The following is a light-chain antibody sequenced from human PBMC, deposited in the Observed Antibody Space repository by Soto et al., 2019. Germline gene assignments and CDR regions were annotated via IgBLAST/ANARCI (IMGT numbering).Light chain of an antibody. CDR3: QQRSNWL. J-gene: IGKJ3*01. Sequence: LVLTQSPATLSLSPWERATLSCRASQDVSRYLAWYQQKPGRAPRLLIYDTSNRATGIPARFSGSGSGTDFTLTISSLEPEDFAVYYCQQRSNWLFGPGTKVDIK. V-gene: IGKV3-11*01. CDR2: DTS. CDR1: QDVSRY.